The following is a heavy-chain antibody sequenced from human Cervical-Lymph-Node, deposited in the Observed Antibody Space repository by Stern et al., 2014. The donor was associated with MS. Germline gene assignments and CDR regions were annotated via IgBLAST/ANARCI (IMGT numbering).Heavy chain of an antibody. CDR2: IYTSGST. D-gene: IGHD4-17*01. CDR1: GGSISSGSYY. V-gene: IGHV4-61*02. Sequence: QLQLQESGPGLVKPSQTLSLTCTVSGGSISSGSYYWSWIRQPAGKGLEXIGRIYTSGSTNYNPSLKSRVTISVDTSKNQFSLKLSSVTAADTAVYYCARDRMWDGDYEDDAFDIWGQGTMVTVSS. J-gene: IGHJ3*02. CDR3: ARDRMWDGDYEDDAFDI.